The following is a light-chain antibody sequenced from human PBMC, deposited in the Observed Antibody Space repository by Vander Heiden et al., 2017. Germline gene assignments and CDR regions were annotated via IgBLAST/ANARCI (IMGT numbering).Light chain of an antibody. CDR3: QSADSSGTYVV. V-gene: IGLV3-25*03. CDR1: ALPKQD. Sequence: SYELTQPPSVPVSPGQTARITCSGDALPKQDAYWYQQKPGQAPVLVIYKDSERPSGIPERFSGSSSGTTVTLTISGVQAEDEADYYCQSADSSGTYVVFGGGTKLTVL. J-gene: IGLJ2*01. CDR2: KDS.